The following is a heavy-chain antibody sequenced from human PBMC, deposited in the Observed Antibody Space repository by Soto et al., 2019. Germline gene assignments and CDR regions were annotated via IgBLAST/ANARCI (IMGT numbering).Heavy chain of an antibody. Sequence: QITLKESGPPLVKPTQTLTLTCTFSGFSLTTGGVGVGWIRQPPGKALEWLALIYWDDDKRYSPTLKTRLTITKDTSKNQVVLIMTHLDPVDTGTYYCAHHNGFEGYFHYWGQGTLVTVSS. CDR1: GFSLTTGGVG. J-gene: IGHJ4*02. CDR3: AHHNGFEGYFHY. V-gene: IGHV2-5*02. D-gene: IGHD5-12*01. CDR2: IYWDDDK.